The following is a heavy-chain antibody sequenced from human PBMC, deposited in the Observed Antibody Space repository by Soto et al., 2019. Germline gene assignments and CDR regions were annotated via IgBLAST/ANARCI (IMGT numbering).Heavy chain of an antibody. V-gene: IGHV3-23*01. J-gene: IGHJ6*02. CDR3: ANLPERPLYYFRMDV. CDR2: ISGSGGST. CDR1: GFTFSSYA. Sequence: EVQLLESGGGLVQPGGSLRLSCAASGFTFSSYAMSWVRQAPGKGLEWVSAISGSGGSTYYADSVKGRFTISRDNSKKTPHLQMNSLRAEDTAVYYCANLPERPLYYFRMDVGGQGTTVTVSS. D-gene: IGHD1-1*01.